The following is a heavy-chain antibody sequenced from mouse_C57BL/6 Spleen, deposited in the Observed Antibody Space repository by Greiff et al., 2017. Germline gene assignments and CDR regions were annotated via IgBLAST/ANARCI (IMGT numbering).Heavy chain of an antibody. D-gene: IGHD1-1*01. CDR2: IYPGNSDT. V-gene: IGHV1-5*01. Sequence: VQLQQSGTVLARPGASVKMSCKTSGYTFTSYWMHWVKQRPGQGLEWIGAIYPGNSDTSYNQKFKGKAKLTAVTSASTAYMELSSLTNEDSAVYYCTSSSSYYYGSSWFAYWGQGTLVTVSA. J-gene: IGHJ3*01. CDR1: GYTFTSYW. CDR3: TSSSSYYYGSSWFAY.